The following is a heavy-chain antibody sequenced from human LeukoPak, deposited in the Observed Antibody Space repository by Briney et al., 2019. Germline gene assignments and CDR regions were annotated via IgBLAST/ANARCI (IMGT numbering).Heavy chain of an antibody. D-gene: IGHD3-16*01. CDR2: IIPIFGTA. Sequence: ASVKVSCKASGGTFSSYAISWVRQAPGQGLEWMGGIIPIFGTANYAQKFQGRVTITADESTSTAYMELSSLRSEDTAVYYCARAYYDYVWGILGYFDYWGQGTLVTVSS. V-gene: IGHV1-69*13. J-gene: IGHJ4*02. CDR1: GGTFSSYA. CDR3: ARAYYDYVWGILGYFDY.